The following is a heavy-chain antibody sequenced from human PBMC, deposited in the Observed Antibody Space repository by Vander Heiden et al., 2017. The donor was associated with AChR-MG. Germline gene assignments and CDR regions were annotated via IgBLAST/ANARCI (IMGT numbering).Heavy chain of an antibody. D-gene: IGHD2-8*01. CDR2: IVVGSGNT. J-gene: IGHJ5*02. V-gene: IGHV1-58*01. CDR3: AAGPKYCTNGVCWFDP. Sequence: QMQLVQSGPEVKKPGTSVKVSCKASGFTFTSSAVQWVRQARGQRLEWIGWIVVGSGNTNYAQKFQERVTITRDMSTSTAYMELSSLRSEDTAVYYCAAGPKYCTNGVCWFDPWGQGTLVTVSS. CDR1: GFTFTSSA.